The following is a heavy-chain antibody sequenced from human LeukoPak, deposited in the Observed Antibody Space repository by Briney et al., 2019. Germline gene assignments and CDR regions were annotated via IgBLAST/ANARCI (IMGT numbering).Heavy chain of an antibody. Sequence: GASLQISCEGSGYSFSNYWIGWVRQMPGKGLEWMGIIYPGDYETRYSPSFQGLVTISVDKSISTAYLQWSSLTAADTAMYYCAIPPGYCGNDCSFDHWGQGTLVTVSS. J-gene: IGHJ4*02. D-gene: IGHD2-21*02. CDR2: IYPGDYET. CDR1: GYSFSNYW. V-gene: IGHV5-51*01. CDR3: AIPPGYCGNDCSFDH.